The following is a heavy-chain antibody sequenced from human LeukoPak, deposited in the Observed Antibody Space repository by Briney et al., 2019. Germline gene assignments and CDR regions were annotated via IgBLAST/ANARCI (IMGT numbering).Heavy chain of an antibody. J-gene: IGHJ4*02. CDR1: GYSFTNYW. Sequence: PGESLKISCKGSGYSFTNYWIGWVRQMPGEGLEWMGIISPGDSDTRYSPSFQGQVTISADKSISTAYLQWSSLKASDTAMYYCARRRRPYYDSSGPRQFDYWGQGALVTVPS. CDR3: ARRRRPYYDSSGPRQFDY. CDR2: ISPGDSDT. V-gene: IGHV5-51*01. D-gene: IGHD3-22*01.